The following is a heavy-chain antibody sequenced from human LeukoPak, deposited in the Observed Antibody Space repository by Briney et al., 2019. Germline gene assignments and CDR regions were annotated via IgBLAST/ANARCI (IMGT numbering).Heavy chain of an antibody. CDR2: TDGTGGDS. J-gene: IGHJ4*02. V-gene: IGHV3-23*01. CDR1: GFTFSDFA. D-gene: IGHD2-2*01. Sequence: LPGGSLRLSCVASGFTFSDFAMSWVRQTPGKRLEWVASTDGTGGDSYYADAVKGRFTISRDNSKTTVYLQMNSLRADDTAVYYCVKGAEGDQLLSYWGQGTLVTVSS. CDR3: VKGAEGDQLLSY.